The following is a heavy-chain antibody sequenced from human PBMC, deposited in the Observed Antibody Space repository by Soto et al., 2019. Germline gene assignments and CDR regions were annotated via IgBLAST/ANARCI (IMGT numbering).Heavy chain of an antibody. D-gene: IGHD3-22*01. CDR1: GGSISSSSYY. J-gene: IGHJ4*02. CDR2: IYYSGST. Sequence: SETLSLTCTVSGGSISSSSYYWGWIRQPPGKGLEWIGSIYYSGSTYYNPSLKSRVTISVDTSKNQFSLKLSSVTAADTAVYYCARHVDSSGYYYSGFDYWGQGTLVTVSS. CDR3: ARHVDSSGYYYSGFDY. V-gene: IGHV4-39*01.